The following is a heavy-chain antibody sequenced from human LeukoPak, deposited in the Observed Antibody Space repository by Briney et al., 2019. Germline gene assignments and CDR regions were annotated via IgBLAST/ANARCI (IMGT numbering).Heavy chain of an antibody. Sequence: GSLRLSCAASGFTFSSYGMSWVRQAPGKGLEWIGEINHSGSTNYNPSLKSRVTISVDTSKNQFSLKLSSVTAADTAVYYCARGRIKYYYGSEYWGQGTLVTVSS. CDR2: INHSGST. CDR3: ARGRIKYYYGSEY. V-gene: IGHV4-34*01. CDR1: GFTFSSYG. J-gene: IGHJ4*02. D-gene: IGHD3-10*01.